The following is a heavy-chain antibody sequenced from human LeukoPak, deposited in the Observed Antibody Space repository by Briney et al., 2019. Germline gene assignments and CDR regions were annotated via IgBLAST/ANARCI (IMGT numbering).Heavy chain of an antibody. D-gene: IGHD3-9*01. CDR3: ARHGRYYDILTGFYYWFDP. Sequence: SETLSLTCTVSGGSLSSSSYYWGWIRQPPGKGLEWIGSIYYSGSTSYNPSLKSRITISVDASKNQFSLKLSSVTAADTAVYYCARHGRYYDILTGFYYWFDPWGQGTLVTVSS. CDR1: GGSLSSSSYY. J-gene: IGHJ5*02. CDR2: IYYSGST. V-gene: IGHV4-39*01.